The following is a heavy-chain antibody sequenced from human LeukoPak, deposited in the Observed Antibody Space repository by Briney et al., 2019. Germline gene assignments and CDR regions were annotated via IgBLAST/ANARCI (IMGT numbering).Heavy chain of an antibody. J-gene: IGHJ4*02. D-gene: IGHD1-26*01. V-gene: IGHV4-39*01. Sequence: SETLSLTCTVSGGSISSTSNYWGWIRQPPGKELEWIGSISYSGTTFYNPSLKSRVTISVDTSKNQFSLTLSSVTAADTAVYYCARPIVGATRGFDGWGQGTLVTVSS. CDR2: ISYSGTT. CDR1: GGSISSTSNY. CDR3: ARPIVGATRGFDG.